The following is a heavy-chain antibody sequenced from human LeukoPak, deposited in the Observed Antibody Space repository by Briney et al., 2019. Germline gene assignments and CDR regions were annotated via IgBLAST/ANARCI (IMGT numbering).Heavy chain of an antibody. CDR1: GYTFTVYY. D-gene: IGHD2-15*01. CDR3: ARGYCSGGTCYLVENWFNP. CDR2: INPNSCDT. V-gene: IGHV1-2*06. J-gene: IGHJ5*02. Sequence: GSVKVSCKASGYTFTVYYMYWVRQAPGQGLEWMGRINPNSCDTDYAQNFQGRVTMTRDTSISTAYMELTNLRSDDTAVYYCARGYCSGGTCYLVENWFNPWGQGTLVTVSS.